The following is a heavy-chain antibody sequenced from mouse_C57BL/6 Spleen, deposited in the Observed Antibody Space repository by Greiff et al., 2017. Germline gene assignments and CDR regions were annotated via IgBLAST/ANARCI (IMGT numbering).Heavy chain of an antibody. J-gene: IGHJ4*01. CDR2: IWSGGST. V-gene: IGHV2-2*01. CDR1: GFSLTRYG. D-gene: IGHD2-1*01. CDR3: ARTMVTTGYAMDY. Sequence: VQLQQSGPGLVPPSQSLSITCTVSGFSLTRYGVHWVRQSPGKGLEWLGVIWSGGSTDYNAAFISRLSISKDNSKSQVFFKMHSLQADDTAIDYCARTMVTTGYAMDYWGQGTSVTVSS.